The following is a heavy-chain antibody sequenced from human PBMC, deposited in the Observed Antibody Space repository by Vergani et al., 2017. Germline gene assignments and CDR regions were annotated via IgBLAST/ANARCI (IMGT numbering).Heavy chain of an antibody. CDR3: AGLGYSYGQTIDY. J-gene: IGHJ4*02. V-gene: IGHV5-51*01. CDR2: IYPGDSAN. D-gene: IGHD5-18*01. CDR1: GYSITSYW. Sequence: EVQLVQSGAEVKKPGASLKISCKGSGYSITSYWICWLRQMPGKSLEWMGIIYPGDSANRYSPCFQGQVTISADKSISTAYLQRSSLKASDTAMYYCAGLGYSYGQTIDYWGQGTLVTVSS.